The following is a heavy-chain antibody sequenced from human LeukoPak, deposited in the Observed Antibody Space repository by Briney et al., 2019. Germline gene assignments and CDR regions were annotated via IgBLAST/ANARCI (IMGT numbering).Heavy chain of an antibody. CDR2: INPNSGGT. J-gene: IGHJ4*02. Sequence: GASVKVSCKASGFSFTAYYMHWVRQAPGQGPEWMGWINPNSGGTDYAQKFQGGVTMTSDASSSTAYMELSSLRSDDTAVYYCARDRQLWSSTLFDRWGQGTLVTVSS. D-gene: IGHD3-10*01. CDR3: ARDRQLWSSTLFDR. CDR1: GFSFTAYY. V-gene: IGHV1-2*02.